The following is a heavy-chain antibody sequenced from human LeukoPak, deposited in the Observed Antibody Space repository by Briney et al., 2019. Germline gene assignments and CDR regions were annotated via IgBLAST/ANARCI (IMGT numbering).Heavy chain of an antibody. CDR2: IQYDRTNE. CDR1: GFTFNDYY. D-gene: IGHD2-8*01. CDR3: AKDRCSNGIGCYYYYMEV. Sequence: PGGSLRLSCAASGFTFNDYYMNWIRQAPGKGLEWVAYIQYDRTNEQYAHSVRGRFRISRDNSNNILYLQMNSLRTEDTAVYYCAKDRCSNGIGCYYYYMEVWGKGTTVTISS. J-gene: IGHJ6*03. V-gene: IGHV3-30*02.